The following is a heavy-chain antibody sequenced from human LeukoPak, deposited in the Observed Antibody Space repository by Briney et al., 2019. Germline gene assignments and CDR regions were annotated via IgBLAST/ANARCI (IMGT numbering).Heavy chain of an antibody. V-gene: IGHV3-21*01. D-gene: IGHD5-24*01. CDR2: IRFTGSYI. J-gene: IGHJ4*02. CDR3: ARAGPRGDGYNSDY. Sequence: KSGGSLRLSCAASGFTLSSYSMNWVRQAPGRGLEWVSSIRFTGSYIYYADSVKGRFTISRDDAKNLLSLQMISLRVEDTAVYYCARAGPRGDGYNSDYWGQETLVTVSS. CDR1: GFTLSSYS.